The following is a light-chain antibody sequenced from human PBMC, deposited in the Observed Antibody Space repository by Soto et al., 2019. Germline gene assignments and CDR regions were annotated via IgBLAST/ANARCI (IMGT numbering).Light chain of an antibody. CDR3: NSYRQSTPLV. V-gene: IGLV2-14*01. Sequence: QSALTQPASLSGSPVQSITIACTGTSSDVGGYNSVSWSQQHPSKAPKLIIYEVSHRPSGVSIRFSGSKSGNTASLTISGLQAEDEADYYFNSYRQSTPLVFGTGTKVTVL. CDR1: SSDVGGYNS. J-gene: IGLJ1*01. CDR2: EVS.